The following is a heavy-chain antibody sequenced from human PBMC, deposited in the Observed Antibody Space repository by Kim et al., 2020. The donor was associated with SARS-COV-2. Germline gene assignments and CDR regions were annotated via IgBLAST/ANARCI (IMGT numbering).Heavy chain of an antibody. D-gene: IGHD3-16*02. V-gene: IGHV7-4-1*02. CDR1: GYTFSNHA. CDR3: ARVFWGGYRYFDY. J-gene: IGHJ4*02. Sequence: ASVKVSCKASGYTFSNHAINWVRQAPGQGLEWMGWINTETGSPTYAQGFTGRFVFSLDTSVSTAYLQISSLEAEDTALYYCARVFWGGYRYFDYWSQGTL. CDR2: INTETGSP.